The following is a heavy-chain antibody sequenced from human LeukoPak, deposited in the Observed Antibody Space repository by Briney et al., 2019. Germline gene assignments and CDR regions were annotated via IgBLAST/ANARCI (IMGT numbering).Heavy chain of an antibody. Sequence: GGSLRLSCAASGFTFSDYYMSWIRQAPGKGLEWVSYISSSGSTISNADSVKGRFTVSRDNAKNSLYLQMDSLRAEDTAVYYCAELGITMIGGVWGKGTTVTISS. D-gene: IGHD3-10*02. J-gene: IGHJ6*04. CDR3: AELGITMIGGV. CDR2: ISSSGSTI. V-gene: IGHV3-11*04. CDR1: GFTFSDYY.